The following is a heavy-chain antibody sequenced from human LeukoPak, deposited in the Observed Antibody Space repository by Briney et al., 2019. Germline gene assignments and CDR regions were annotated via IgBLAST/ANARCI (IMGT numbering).Heavy chain of an antibody. Sequence: GGSLRLSCAASGFPFSGYWMDWVRQAPGKGMEWVANINQDGSVQYYGASVRGRFTISRDNAKNSLYLQMNILRAEDTAIYYCSRSLDYLGQGALVTVSS. CDR3: SRSLDY. V-gene: IGHV3-7*01. CDR1: GFPFSGYW. J-gene: IGHJ4*02. CDR2: INQDGSVQ.